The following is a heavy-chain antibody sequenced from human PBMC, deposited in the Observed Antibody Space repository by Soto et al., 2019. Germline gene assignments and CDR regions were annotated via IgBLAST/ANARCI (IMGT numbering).Heavy chain of an antibody. CDR2: IRAYNSNT. V-gene: IGHV1-18*01. CDR3: ARVVGALGHWFDP. D-gene: IGHD1-26*01. J-gene: IGHJ5*02. CDR1: GYTFTSYG. Sequence: QVPLVQSGAEVKKPGPSVKVSCKASGYTFTSYGVSWVRQAPGQGLEWLGRIRAYNSNTNYAQKVQGRVTMTTDTSTSAAYMELRSVRSDDTAVYYCARVVGALGHWFDPWGQGTLVTVSS.